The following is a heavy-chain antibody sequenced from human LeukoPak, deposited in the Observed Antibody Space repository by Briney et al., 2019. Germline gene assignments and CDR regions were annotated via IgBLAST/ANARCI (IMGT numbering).Heavy chain of an antibody. CDR2: ISYDGSNK. J-gene: IGHJ6*02. D-gene: IGHD3-10*01. Sequence: GGSLRLSCAAPGFTFSSYAMHWVRQAPGKGLEWVAVISYDGSNKYYADSVKGRFTISRDNSKNTLYLQMNSLRAEDTAVYYCARAMVRGVNNYYYGMDVWGQGTTVTVSS. CDR3: ARAMVRGVNNYYYGMDV. CDR1: GFTFSSYA. V-gene: IGHV3-30-3*01.